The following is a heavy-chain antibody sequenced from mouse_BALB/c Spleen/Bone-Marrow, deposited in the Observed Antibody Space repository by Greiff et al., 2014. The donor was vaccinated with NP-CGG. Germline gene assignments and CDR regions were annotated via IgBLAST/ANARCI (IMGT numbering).Heavy chain of an antibody. V-gene: IGHV1-81*01. Sequence: LQESGPELVKPGASVKMSCKASGYTFTDSVIGWVKQRTGQGLEWIGEIYPGSGSTYYNEKFKGKATLTADKSSNTVYMRLSSLTSEDSAVYFCARYDVPAGFAYWGQGTLVTVSA. D-gene: IGHD2-14*01. J-gene: IGHJ3*01. CDR3: ARYDVPAGFAY. CDR2: IYPGSGST. CDR1: GYTFTDSV.